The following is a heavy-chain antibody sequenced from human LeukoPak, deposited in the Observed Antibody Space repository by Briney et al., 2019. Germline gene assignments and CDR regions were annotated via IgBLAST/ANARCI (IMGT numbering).Heavy chain of an antibody. CDR3: ARSPSYYYDSRMAFDI. V-gene: IGHV4-39*01. J-gene: IGHJ3*02. D-gene: IGHD3-22*01. Sequence: SETLSLTCTVSGGSISSSSYYWGWIRQPPGKGLEWIGSIYYSGSTYYNPSLKSRVTISVDTSKNQFSLKLSSVTAADTAVYYCARSPSYYYDSRMAFDIWGQGTMVTVSS. CDR2: IYYSGST. CDR1: GGSISSSSYY.